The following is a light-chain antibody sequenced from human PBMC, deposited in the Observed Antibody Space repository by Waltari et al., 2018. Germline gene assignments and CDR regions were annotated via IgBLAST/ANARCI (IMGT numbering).Light chain of an antibody. CDR3: QQANSFPLT. J-gene: IGKJ4*01. V-gene: IGKV4-1*01. CDR1: QSVLYSSKNKNY. CDR2: AAS. Sequence: DIVVTQSPDSLAVSLGERATINCKSSQSVLYSSKNKNYLAWYQQKPGKAPKLLIYAASNLQNGVPSRFSGSGSGTDFTLTISSLQPEDFATYYCQQANSFPLTFGGGTKVEIK.